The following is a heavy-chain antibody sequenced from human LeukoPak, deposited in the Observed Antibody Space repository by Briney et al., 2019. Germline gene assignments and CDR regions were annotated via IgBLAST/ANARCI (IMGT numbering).Heavy chain of an antibody. CDR2: IWYDGSNM. V-gene: IGHV3-33*01. Sequence: GGSLRLSCPASGFTFSSSGMHWVRQAPGKGLEWVAMIWYDGSNMYYADSVKGRFTISRDNSKNTVFLQMNSLRAEDTGVYYCARGGCARSSCYDNWGQGTLVTVSS. CDR1: GFTFSSSG. CDR3: ARGGCARSSCYDN. J-gene: IGHJ4*02. D-gene: IGHD6-13*01.